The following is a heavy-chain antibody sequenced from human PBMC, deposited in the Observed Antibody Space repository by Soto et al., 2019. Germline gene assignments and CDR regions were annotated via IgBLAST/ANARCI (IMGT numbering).Heavy chain of an antibody. J-gene: IGHJ6*02. CDR2: ISYDGSNK. V-gene: IGHV3-30*18. D-gene: IGHD5-12*01. CDR1: GFTFSSYG. Sequence: RGSLRLSCAASGFTFSSYGMHWVRQAPGKGLEWVAVISYDGSNKYYADSVKGRFTISRDNSKNTLYLQMNSLRAEDTAVYYCAKSGGRYDGRYGMDVWGQGTTVTVSS. CDR3: AKSGGRYDGRYGMDV.